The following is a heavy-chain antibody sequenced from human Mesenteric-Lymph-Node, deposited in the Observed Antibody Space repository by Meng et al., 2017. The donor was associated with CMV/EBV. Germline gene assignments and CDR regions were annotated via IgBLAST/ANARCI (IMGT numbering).Heavy chain of an antibody. D-gene: IGHD3-10*01. CDR1: AYPFTGYY. CDR2: INPNSGGT. CDR3: ARVNSGSYSDE. V-gene: IGHV1-2*06. Sequence: CKTSAYPFTGYYMHWVRQAPGQGLEWMGRINPNSGGTNYAQNFQGRVTMTRDTSISTAYMELSRLRSDDTAVYYCARVNSGSYSDEWGQGTLVTVSS. J-gene: IGHJ4*02.